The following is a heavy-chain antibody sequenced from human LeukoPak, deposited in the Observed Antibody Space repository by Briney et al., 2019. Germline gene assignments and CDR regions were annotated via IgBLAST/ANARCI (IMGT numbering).Heavy chain of an antibody. CDR2: ISGSGGST. J-gene: IGHJ4*02. CDR3: AKDRQSIVVVIIDY. D-gene: IGHD3-22*01. CDR1: GFTFSSYA. V-gene: IGHV3-23*01. Sequence: GGSLRLSCAASGFTFSSYAMSWVRQAPGKGLEWVSAISGSGGSTYYADSVKGRYTISRDNSKNTLYLQMNSLRAEDTAVYYCAKDRQSIVVVIIDYWGQGTLVTVSS.